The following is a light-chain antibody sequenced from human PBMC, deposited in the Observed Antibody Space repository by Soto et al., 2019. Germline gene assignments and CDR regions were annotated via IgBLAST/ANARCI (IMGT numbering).Light chain of an antibody. J-gene: IGLJ3*02. CDR2: ADT. CDR1: SSDIGSYNF. V-gene: IGLV2-23*01. Sequence: QSALTQPASVSGSPGQSITISCTGASSDIGSYNFVSWYQQHPGKAPKLMSYADTKLPSGVSNRFSGAKSGNTASLTISGLQAEDESDYYCCSYAGRSTWVFGGGTKLTVL. CDR3: CSYAGRSTWV.